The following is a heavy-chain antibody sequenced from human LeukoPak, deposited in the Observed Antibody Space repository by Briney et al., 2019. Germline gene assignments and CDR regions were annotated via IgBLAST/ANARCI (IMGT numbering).Heavy chain of an antibody. CDR3: ARHSSGWHLDF. J-gene: IGHJ4*02. D-gene: IGHD6-19*01. Sequence: SETLSLTCIVSGGFINDYYWSWIRPPPGKGLEWIGYIHYSGATNYNPSLKSRVIMSVDTSRNQFSLNLYSVTAADTAMYYCARHSSGWHLDFWGQGTLVTVSS. CDR2: IHYSGAT. CDR1: GGFINDYY. V-gene: IGHV4-59*01.